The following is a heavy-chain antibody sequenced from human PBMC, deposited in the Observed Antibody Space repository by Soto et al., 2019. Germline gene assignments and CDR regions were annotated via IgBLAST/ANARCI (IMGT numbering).Heavy chain of an antibody. J-gene: IGHJ4*02. D-gene: IGHD2-2*01. Sequence: PSETLSLTCTVSGGSISSGDYYWSWIRQPPGKGLEWIGYIYYSGSTYYNPSLKSRVTISVDTSKNQFSLKLSSVTAADTAVYYCARDNCSSTSCYPDYWGQGTLVTVSS. CDR1: GGSISSGDYY. CDR2: IYYSGST. V-gene: IGHV4-30-4*01. CDR3: ARDNCSSTSCYPDY.